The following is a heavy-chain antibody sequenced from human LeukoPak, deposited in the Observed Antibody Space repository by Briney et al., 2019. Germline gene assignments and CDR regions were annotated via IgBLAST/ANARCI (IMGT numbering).Heavy chain of an antibody. Sequence: GGSLRLSCAASGFTFSNYGMHWVRQAPGKGLEWVAVIWYGGSNKYYADSVKGRFTISRDNSKNTLYLQMNSLRAEDTAVYYCAKGVSRGADAFDIWGQGTMVTVSS. CDR2: IWYGGSNK. V-gene: IGHV3-30*02. CDR3: AKGVSRGADAFDI. J-gene: IGHJ3*02. CDR1: GFTFSNYG. D-gene: IGHD2/OR15-2a*01.